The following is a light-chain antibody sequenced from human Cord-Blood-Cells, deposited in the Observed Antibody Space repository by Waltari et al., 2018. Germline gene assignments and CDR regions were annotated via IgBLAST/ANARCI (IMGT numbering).Light chain of an antibody. J-gene: IGLJ3*02. CDR1: SSDVGGSNY. CDR2: DVS. Sequence: QSALTQPRSVSGSPGQSVTISCTGTSSDVGGSNYVPWYQQHPGKAPKLMIYDVSKRPSGVPDRFSGSKSGNTASLTISGLQAEDEADYYCCSYAGSYTFWVFGGGTKLTVL. CDR3: CSYAGSYTFWV. V-gene: IGLV2-11*01.